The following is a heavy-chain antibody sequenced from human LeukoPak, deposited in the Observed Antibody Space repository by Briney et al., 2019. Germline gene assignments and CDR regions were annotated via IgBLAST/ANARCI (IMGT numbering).Heavy chain of an antibody. J-gene: IGHJ4*02. V-gene: IGHV3-23*01. CDR3: AKGGLRYDFWSGYYYGVAYYFDY. CDR2: ISGSGGST. CDR1: GLTFSSYA. Sequence: GGSLRLSCAASGLTFSSYAMSWVRQAPGKGLEWVSAISGSGGSTYYADSVKGRFTISRDNSKNTLYLQMNSLRAEDTAVYYCAKGGLRYDFWSGYYYGVAYYFDYWGQGTLVTVSS. D-gene: IGHD3-3*01.